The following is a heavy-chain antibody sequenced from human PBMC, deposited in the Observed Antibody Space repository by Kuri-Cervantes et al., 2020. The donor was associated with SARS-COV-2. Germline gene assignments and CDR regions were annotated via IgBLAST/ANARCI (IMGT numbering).Heavy chain of an antibody. CDR3: ARDSEVVVAPSAFDI. CDR1: GFTFSSYS. Sequence: GGSLRLSCAASGFTFSSYSMNWVRQAPGKGLEWVSSISSSSSYIYYADSVKGRFTISRDNAKNSLYLQMNSLRAEDTAVYYCARDSEVVVAPSAFDIWGQGTTVTVSS. CDR2: ISSSSSYI. J-gene: IGHJ3*02. V-gene: IGHV3-21*01. D-gene: IGHD2-15*01.